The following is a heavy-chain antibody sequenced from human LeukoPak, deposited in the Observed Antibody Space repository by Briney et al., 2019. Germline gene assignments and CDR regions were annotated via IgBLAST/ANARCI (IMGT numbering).Heavy chain of an antibody. J-gene: IGHJ4*02. CDR1: GDSVSRNSVA. CDR3: ARGQYSAHDY. V-gene: IGHV6-1*01. Sequence: SQTLSLTCAISGDSVSRNSVAWNWIRQSPSRGLEWLGRSYYRSKWYNDYAVSVRSRISINPDTSKNQFSLQLNSVTPEDTAVYYCARGQYSAHDYWGQGTLVTVSS. D-gene: IGHD4-11*01. CDR2: SYYRSKWYN.